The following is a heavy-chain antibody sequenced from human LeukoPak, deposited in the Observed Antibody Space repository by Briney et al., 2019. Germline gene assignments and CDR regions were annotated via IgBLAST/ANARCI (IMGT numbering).Heavy chain of an antibody. Sequence: GGSLRLSCAASGFTFSSYEMNWVRQAPGKGLEWVSYIGGSGSTIYYADSVKGRFTISRDNAKNSLYLQMNRLRGEDTAVYYCARDYLVGGTDAFDIWGQGAMVTVSS. D-gene: IGHD1-1*01. CDR2: IGGSGSTI. J-gene: IGHJ3*02. CDR1: GFTFSSYE. CDR3: ARDYLVGGTDAFDI. V-gene: IGHV3-48*03.